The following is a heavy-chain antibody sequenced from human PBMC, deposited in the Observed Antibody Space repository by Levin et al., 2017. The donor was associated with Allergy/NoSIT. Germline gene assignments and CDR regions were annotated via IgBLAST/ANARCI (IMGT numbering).Heavy chain of an antibody. CDR1: GGSFSGYY. Sequence: SQTLSLPCAVYGGSFSGYYWSWIRQPPGKGLEWIGEINHSGSTNYNPSLKSRVTISVDTSKNQFSLKLSSVTAADTAVYYCAREMVGYWGQGTLVTVSS. V-gene: IGHV4-34*01. CDR3: AREMVGY. J-gene: IGHJ4*02. CDR2: INHSGST. D-gene: IGHD3-10*01.